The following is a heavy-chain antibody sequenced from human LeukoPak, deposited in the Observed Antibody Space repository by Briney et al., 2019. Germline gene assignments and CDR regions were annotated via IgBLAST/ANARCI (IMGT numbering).Heavy chain of an antibody. Sequence: SETLSLTCTVSGGSISSSSYYWGWIRQPPGKGLEWIGSIYYSGSTYYNPSLKSRVTISVDTSKNQFSLKLSSVTAADTAVYYCARRRGRGFDYWGQGTLVTVSS. J-gene: IGHJ4*02. CDR1: GGSISSSSYY. CDR3: ARRRGRGFDY. V-gene: IGHV4-39*01. D-gene: IGHD1-26*01. CDR2: IYYSGST.